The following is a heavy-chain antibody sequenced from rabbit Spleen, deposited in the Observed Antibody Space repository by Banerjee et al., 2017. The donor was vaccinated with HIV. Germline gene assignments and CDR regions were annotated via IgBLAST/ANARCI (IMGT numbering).Heavy chain of an antibody. D-gene: IGHD4-2*01. CDR2: IYAGSGSA. Sequence: QSLEESGGGLVQPEGSLALTCKASGFTISSSYYMCWVRQAPGKGLEWIGCIYAGSGSAYYASWAKGRFTISKISSTTVTLQMTSLTAADTATYFCARDGYAAYLFSLWGQGTLVTVS. V-gene: IGHV1S40*01. CDR1: GFTISSSYY. CDR3: ARDGYAAYLFSL. J-gene: IGHJ3*01.